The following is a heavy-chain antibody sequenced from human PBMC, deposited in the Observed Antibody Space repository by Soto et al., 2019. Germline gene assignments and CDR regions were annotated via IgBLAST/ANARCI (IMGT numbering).Heavy chain of an antibody. Sequence: QVQLVQSGAEVKKPGSSVKVSCKASGGTFSSYAMSWVRQAPGQGLEWMGGIIPIFGTANYAQKFQGRVTITADESTSTAYMELSSLRSEDTAVYYCARGLERTYYYYYYGMDVWGQGTTVTVSS. J-gene: IGHJ6*02. CDR3: ARGLERTYYYYYYGMDV. CDR2: IIPIFGTA. CDR1: GGTFSSYA. V-gene: IGHV1-69*01. D-gene: IGHD1-1*01.